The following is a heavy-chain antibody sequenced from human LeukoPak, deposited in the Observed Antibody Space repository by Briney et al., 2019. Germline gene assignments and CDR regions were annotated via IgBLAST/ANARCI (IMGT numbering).Heavy chain of an antibody. CDR3: ARCYYGSGSYYYYYYHYGMDV. CDR2: ISAYNGNT. D-gene: IGHD3-10*01. Sequence: GASVKVSCKASGYTFTSYGISWVRQAPGQGLEWMGWISAYNGNTNYAQKLQGRVTMTTDTSTSTAYMELRSLRSDDTAVYYCARCYYGSGSYYYYYYHYGMDVWGQGTTVTVSS. J-gene: IGHJ6*02. V-gene: IGHV1-18*01. CDR1: GYTFTSYG.